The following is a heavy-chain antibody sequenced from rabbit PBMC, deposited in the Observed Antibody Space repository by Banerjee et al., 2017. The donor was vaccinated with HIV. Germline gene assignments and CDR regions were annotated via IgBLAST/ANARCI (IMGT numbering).Heavy chain of an antibody. CDR1: GFDFSSNA. V-gene: IGHV1S43*01. D-gene: IGHD1-1*01. CDR3: ARRYGSNSGDYYFTL. Sequence: QQQLEESGGGLVQPEGSLTLTCKASGFDFSSNAMCWVRQAPGKGLELIACIYTSSGSTRYARWVNGRFTISRSTSLNTVDLKMTSLTAADTATYFCARRYGSNSGDYYFTLWGPGTLVTVS. J-gene: IGHJ4*01. CDR2: IYTSSGST.